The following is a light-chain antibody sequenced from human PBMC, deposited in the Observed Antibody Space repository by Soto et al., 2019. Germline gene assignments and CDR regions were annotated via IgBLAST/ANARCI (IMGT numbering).Light chain of an antibody. CDR2: QDS. J-gene: IGLJ2*01. CDR1: KLGDKY. CDR3: QAWDSSTDVV. V-gene: IGLV3-1*01. Sequence: YELTQPPSVSVSPGQTASITCSGDKLGDKYACWYQQKPGQSPVLVIYQDSKRPSGIPERFSGSNSGNTATLTISGTQAMDEADYYCQAWDSSTDVVFGGGTKVTVL.